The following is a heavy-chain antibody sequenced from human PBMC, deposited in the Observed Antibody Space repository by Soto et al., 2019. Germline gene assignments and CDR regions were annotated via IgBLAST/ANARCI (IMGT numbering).Heavy chain of an antibody. Sequence: PSQTLSLTCAISGDSVSSNGASWTWIRQSPSRGLEWLGRTYYRSKWYNDYAVSVKSRITISPDTSKNQFSLQLSYVTPDDTAVYYCVRGTGWNWFDFWGQGTLVTVSS. J-gene: IGHJ5*01. CDR1: GDSVSSNGAS. D-gene: IGHD6-19*01. V-gene: IGHV6-1*01. CDR2: TYYRSKWYN. CDR3: VRGTGWNWFDF.